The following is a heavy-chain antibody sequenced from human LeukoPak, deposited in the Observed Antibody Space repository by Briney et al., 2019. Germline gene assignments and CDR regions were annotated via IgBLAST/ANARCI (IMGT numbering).Heavy chain of an antibody. Sequence: SVKVSCKASGGTFSSYAISWVRQAPGQGLEWMGRIIPILGIANYAQKFQGRVTITADKSTSTAYMELSSLRSEDTAVYYYAREVGRRNTAMVDYWGQGTLVTVSS. D-gene: IGHD5-18*01. CDR1: GGTFSSYA. CDR2: IIPILGIA. CDR3: AREVGRRNTAMVDY. V-gene: IGHV1-69*04. J-gene: IGHJ4*02.